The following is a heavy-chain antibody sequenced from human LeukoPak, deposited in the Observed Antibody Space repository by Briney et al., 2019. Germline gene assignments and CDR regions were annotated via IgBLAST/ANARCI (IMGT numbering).Heavy chain of an antibody. CDR3: ARDLEAPGYCSSTSCYVLAS. J-gene: IGHJ4*02. CDR1: GYTFTGYY. V-gene: IGHV1-2*02. CDR2: INPNSGGT. Sequence: ASVTVSCKASGYTFTGYYMHWVRQAPGQGLEWMGWINPNSGGTNYAQKFQGRVTMTRDTSISTAYMELSRLRSDDTAVYYCARDLEAPGYCSSTSCYVLASWGQGTLVTVSS. D-gene: IGHD2-2*01.